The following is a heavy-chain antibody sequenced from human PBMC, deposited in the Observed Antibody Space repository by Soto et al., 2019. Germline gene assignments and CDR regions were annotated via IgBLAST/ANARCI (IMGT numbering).Heavy chain of an antibody. Sequence: TETLSLTCAVYGGSFSRYYWSWIRQPPGKGLEWFGEINHSGSTNYNPSLKSRVTISVDTSKNQFSLKLSSVTAADTAVYYCARECWDGDYAGAFDIWCPGTMLTV. CDR1: GGSFSRYY. V-gene: IGHV4-34*01. J-gene: IGHJ3*02. CDR3: ARECWDGDYAGAFDI. D-gene: IGHD4-17*01. CDR2: INHSGST.